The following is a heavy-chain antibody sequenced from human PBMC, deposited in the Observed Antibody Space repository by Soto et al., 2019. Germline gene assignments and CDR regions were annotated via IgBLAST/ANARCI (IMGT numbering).Heavy chain of an antibody. CDR3: AGGDYPTYYYYGMDV. Sequence: GSLRLSCAASGFTFSSYWMHWVRQAPGKGLVWVSRINSDGSSTSYADSVKGRFTISRDNAKNTLYLQMNSLRAEDTAVYYCAGGDYPTYYYYGMDVWGQGTTVTVSS. J-gene: IGHJ6*02. CDR2: INSDGSST. V-gene: IGHV3-74*01. CDR1: GFTFSSYW. D-gene: IGHD4-17*01.